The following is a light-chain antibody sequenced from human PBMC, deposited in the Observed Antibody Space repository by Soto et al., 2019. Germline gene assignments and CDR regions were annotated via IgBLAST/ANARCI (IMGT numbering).Light chain of an antibody. V-gene: IGKV1-17*01. Sequence: LEGAWAPSYLSASVGASVTITCLASQCFRTALGWYQQTPGKAPKRLIYATSSLQSGVPSTFSGSGSGPEFTLTISSMQPEDFATYYWLQHNSYLAFGQGTKVDMK. J-gene: IGKJ1*01. CDR2: ATS. CDR1: QCFRTA. CDR3: LQHNSYLA.